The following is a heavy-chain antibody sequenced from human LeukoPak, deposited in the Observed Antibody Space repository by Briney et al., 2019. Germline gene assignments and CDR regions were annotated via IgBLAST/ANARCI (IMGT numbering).Heavy chain of an antibody. CDR3: ARAKLITGTTIAYYYYYMDV. CDR1: GGTFSSYA. V-gene: IGHV1-69*05. CDR2: IITIFGTA. D-gene: IGHD1-20*01. Sequence: SVKVSCKASGGTFSSYAISWVRQAPGQGLEWMGGIITIFGTANYAQKFQGRVTITTDESTSTAYMELSSLRSEDTAVYYCARAKLITGTTIAYYYYYMDVWGKGTTVTVSS. J-gene: IGHJ6*03.